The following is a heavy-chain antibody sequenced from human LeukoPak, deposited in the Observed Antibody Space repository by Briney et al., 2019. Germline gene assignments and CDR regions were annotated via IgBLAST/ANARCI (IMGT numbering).Heavy chain of an antibody. D-gene: IGHD3-22*01. CDR1: GYTCTGYY. CDR2: INPNSGGT. J-gene: IGHJ4*02. CDR3: ARVNYDSSGYYPVGFDY. Sequence: ASVKVSCKASGYTCTGYYMHWGRNAPGQGLEWMGWINPNSGGTNYAQKFQGRVTMTRDTSISTAYMELSRLRSDDSDVYYCARVNYDSSGYYPVGFDYWGQGTLVTVSS. V-gene: IGHV1-2*02.